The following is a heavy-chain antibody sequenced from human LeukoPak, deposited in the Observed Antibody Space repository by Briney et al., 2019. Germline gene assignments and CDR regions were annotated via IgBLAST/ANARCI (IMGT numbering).Heavy chain of an antibody. CDR1: GFTVNSNY. V-gene: IGHV3-66*04. J-gene: IGHJ4*02. CDR3: ARRRATSWSFDS. D-gene: IGHD6-13*01. CDR2: IYSDGRT. Sequence: GGSLRLSCAASGFTVNSNYMGWVRQDPGKGLDRVSVIYSDGRTYSADSVKGRFTLSRDNSKNTLYLQMSSLRAEDTAVYYCARRRATSWSFDSWGQGTLVTVSS.